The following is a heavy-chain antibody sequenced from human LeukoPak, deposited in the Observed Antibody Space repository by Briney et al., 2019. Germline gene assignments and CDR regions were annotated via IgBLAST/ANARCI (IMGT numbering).Heavy chain of an antibody. D-gene: IGHD2-15*01. CDR3: TRGGSTKPFDY. CDR1: GGSMSSYY. CDR2: IYYSGST. Sequence: SETLSLTCTVSGGSMSSYYWGWIRQPPGKGLEWIGTIYYSGSTYYNPSLKSRVTISADTSKNQFSLKLSSVTAADTAVYYCTRGGSTKPFDYWGQGTLVTVSS. V-gene: IGHV4-39*01. J-gene: IGHJ4*02.